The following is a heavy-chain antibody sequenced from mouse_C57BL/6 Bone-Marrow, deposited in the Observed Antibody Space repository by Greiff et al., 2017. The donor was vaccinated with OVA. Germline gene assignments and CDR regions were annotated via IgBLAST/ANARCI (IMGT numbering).Heavy chain of an antibody. V-gene: IGHV2-4*01. Sequence: QVQLQQSGPGLVQPSQCLSITCTVSGFSFTSYGVHWVRQPPGKGLEWLGVICSGGSTDYTAAFISRLSISKDNSKSQVFFKMNRLQDDDTAIYYCAKNRIYDGYYLYAMDYWGQGTSVTVSS. CDR2: ICSGGST. J-gene: IGHJ4*01. D-gene: IGHD2-3*01. CDR1: GFSFTSYG. CDR3: AKNRIYDGYYLYAMDY.